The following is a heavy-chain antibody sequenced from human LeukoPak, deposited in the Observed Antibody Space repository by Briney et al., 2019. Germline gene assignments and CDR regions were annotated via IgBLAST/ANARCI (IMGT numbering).Heavy chain of an antibody. CDR2: IYHSGST. CDR3: ARLGPYYYHYVDV. J-gene: IGHJ6*03. V-gene: IGHV4-38-2*02. D-gene: IGHD3-16*01. CDR1: GSSITRGDY. Sequence: SETLSLTCTVSGSSITRGDYWGWIRQSPGKDLEWIGAIYHSGSTYYNPSLKSRVAISVDTSKNQFSLRLSSVSAADTAVYYCARLGPYYYHYVDVWGKGTKVTVSS.